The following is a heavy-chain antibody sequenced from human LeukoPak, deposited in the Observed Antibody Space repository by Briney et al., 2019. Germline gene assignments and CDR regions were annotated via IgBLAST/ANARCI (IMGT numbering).Heavy chain of an antibody. D-gene: IGHD2-2*01. V-gene: IGHV4-59*01. CDR3: ARDQVVVVPAAPYYYYYMDV. CDR1: GGSISSYY. CDR2: IYYSGST. J-gene: IGHJ6*03. Sequence: NPSETLSLTCTVSGGSISSYYWSWIRQPPGKGLEWIGYIYYSGSTNYNPSLKSRVTISVDTSKNQFSLKLSSVTAADTAVYYCARDQVVVVPAAPYYYYYMDVWGKGTTVTVSS.